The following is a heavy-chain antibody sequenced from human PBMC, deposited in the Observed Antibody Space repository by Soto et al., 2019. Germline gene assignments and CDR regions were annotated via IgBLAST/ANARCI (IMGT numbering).Heavy chain of an antibody. V-gene: IGHV4-39*01. CDR2: IYYSGST. D-gene: IGHD3-9*01. CDR1: GGSISSSSYY. Sequence: PSETLSLTCTVSGGSISSSSYYWGWIRQPPGKGLEWIGSIYYSGSTYYNPSLKSRVTISVDTSKNQFSLKLSSVTAADTAVYYCARPGGFLRYFDWLTLDVWGQGTAVTVSS. CDR3: ARPGGFLRYFDWLTLDV. J-gene: IGHJ6*02.